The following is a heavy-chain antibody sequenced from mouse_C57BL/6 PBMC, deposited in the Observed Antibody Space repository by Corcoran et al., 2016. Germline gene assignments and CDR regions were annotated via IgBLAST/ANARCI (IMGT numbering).Heavy chain of an antibody. J-gene: IGHJ4*01. CDR2: IDPANGNT. CDR3: ARYDYHEGAMDY. Sequence: EFQLQPSVAELVTPGASVNLSCTSSVFYINNSFMHWAKQRPEQGLEWIGRIDPANGNTKYAPKFQGKATITADTSSNTAYLQLSSLTSEDTAIYYCARYDYHEGAMDYWGQGTAVTVSS. V-gene: IGHV14-3*01. D-gene: IGHD2-4*01. CDR1: VFYINNSF.